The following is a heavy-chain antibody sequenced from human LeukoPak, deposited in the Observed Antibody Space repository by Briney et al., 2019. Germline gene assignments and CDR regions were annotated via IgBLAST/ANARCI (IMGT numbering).Heavy chain of an antibody. CDR3: ARTPLYGDED. D-gene: IGHD4-17*01. V-gene: IGHV4-39*01. J-gene: IGHJ4*02. CDR1: GGSISSTRYY. CDR2: IYYSGGT. Sequence: SETLSLTCSVSGGSISSTRYYWGWIRQPPGKGLEWIGSIYYSGGTYYNPSLKSRVTTSVDTSNNQFSLKLRSVTAADTAVYYCARTPLYGDEDWGQGTLVTVSS.